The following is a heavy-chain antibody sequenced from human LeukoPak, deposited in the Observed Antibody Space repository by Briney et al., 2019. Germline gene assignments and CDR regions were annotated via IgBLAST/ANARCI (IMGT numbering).Heavy chain of an antibody. CDR3: VLRRLLYYYYMDV. J-gene: IGHJ6*03. D-gene: IGHD3-22*01. CDR2: INHSGST. Sequence: SETLSLTCAAYGGSFSGYYWSWIRQPPGKGLEWIGEINHSGSTNYNPSLKSRVTISVDTSKNQFSLKLSSVTAADTAVYYCVLRRLLYYYYMDVWGKGTTVTVSS. V-gene: IGHV4-34*01. CDR1: GGSFSGYY.